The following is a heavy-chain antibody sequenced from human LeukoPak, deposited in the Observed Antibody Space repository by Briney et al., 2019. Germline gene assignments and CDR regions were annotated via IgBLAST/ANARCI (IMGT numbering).Heavy chain of an antibody. Sequence: SETLSLTCTVSGGSISSHYWSWIRQPPEKGLEWIGYISYSGSTNYNPSLKSRVTISVDTSRNQVSLKLNSVTAADTAMYYCARVGGGSYSYFDYWGQGTLVTVSS. CDR2: ISYSGST. CDR3: ARVGGGSYSYFDY. J-gene: IGHJ4*02. D-gene: IGHD1-26*01. CDR1: GGSISSHY. V-gene: IGHV4-59*11.